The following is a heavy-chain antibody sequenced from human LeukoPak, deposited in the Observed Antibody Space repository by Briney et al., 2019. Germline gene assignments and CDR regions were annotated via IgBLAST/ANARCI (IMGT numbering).Heavy chain of an antibody. CDR2: IYYSGST. D-gene: IGHD5-18*01. Sequence: SETLSLTCTVSGGSVSSGSYYWSWIRQPPGKGLEWIGYIYYSGSTNYNPSLKSRVTISVDTSKNQFSLKLSSVTAADTAVYYCARGTDTAMTWAYWGQGTLVTVSS. J-gene: IGHJ4*02. V-gene: IGHV4-61*01. CDR1: GGSVSSGSYY. CDR3: ARGTDTAMTWAY.